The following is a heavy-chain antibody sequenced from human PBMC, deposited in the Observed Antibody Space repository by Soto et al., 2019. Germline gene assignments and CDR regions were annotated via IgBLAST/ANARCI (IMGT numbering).Heavy chain of an antibody. J-gene: IGHJ6*02. Sequence: GESLKISCAASGFTFSDYYMSWIRQAPGKGLEWVSYISSSGSTIYYADSVKGRFTISRDNAKNSLYLQMNSLRAEDTAVYYCARNTGSNWGYYYYYYGMDVWGQGTTVTVSS. D-gene: IGHD7-27*01. CDR1: GFTFSDYY. CDR3: ARNTGSNWGYYYYYYGMDV. CDR2: ISSSGSTI. V-gene: IGHV3-11*01.